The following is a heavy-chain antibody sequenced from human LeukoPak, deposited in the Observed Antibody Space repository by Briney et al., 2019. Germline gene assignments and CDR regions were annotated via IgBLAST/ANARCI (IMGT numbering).Heavy chain of an antibody. Sequence: SETLSLTCAVYGGSFSGYYWSWIRQPPGKGLEWIGEINHSGSTNYNPSLKSRVTISVDTSKNQFSLKLSSVTAVDTAVYYCARGKQFGYCSSTSCYGRWFDPWGQGALVTVSS. CDR3: ARGKQFGYCSSTSCYGRWFDP. CDR1: GGSFSGYY. D-gene: IGHD2-2*01. CDR2: INHSGST. J-gene: IGHJ5*02. V-gene: IGHV4-34*01.